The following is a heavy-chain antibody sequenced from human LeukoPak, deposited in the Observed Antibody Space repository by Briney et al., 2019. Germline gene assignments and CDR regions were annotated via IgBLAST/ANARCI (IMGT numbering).Heavy chain of an antibody. D-gene: IGHD5-24*01. J-gene: IGHJ3*02. V-gene: IGHV1-2*06. CDR1: GYTFTNYY. CDR3: ARDRDGYTSDAFDI. CDR2: IITNSGGT. Sequence: ASVKVSCKASGYTFTNYYIHWVLQAPGQGLEWVGRIITNSGGTNYAQRFRGRVTMTRDTSINTAYMELQRLTSDDSAVYYCARDRDGYTSDAFDIWGPGTMVTVSS.